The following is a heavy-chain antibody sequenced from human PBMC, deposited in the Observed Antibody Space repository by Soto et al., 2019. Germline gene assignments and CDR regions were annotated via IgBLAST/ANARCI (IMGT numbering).Heavy chain of an antibody. CDR3: AKGDYYGSGSYYNEFDY. CDR1: GFTFDDYA. CDR2: ISCDGGST. J-gene: IGHJ4*02. Sequence: GGSLRLSCAASGFTFDDYAMHWVRQAPGKGLEWVSLISCDGGSTYYADSVKGRFTISRDNSKNSLYLQMNSLIAEDTALYYCAKGDYYGSGSYYNEFDYWGQGTLVTVSS. V-gene: IGHV3-43D*03. D-gene: IGHD3-10*01.